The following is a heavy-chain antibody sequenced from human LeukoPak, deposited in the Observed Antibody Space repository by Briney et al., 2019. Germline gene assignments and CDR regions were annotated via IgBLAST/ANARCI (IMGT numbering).Heavy chain of an antibody. J-gene: IGHJ4*02. CDR1: GGSFSGYY. V-gene: IGHV4-34*01. D-gene: IGHD3-3*01. CDR3: ARRKVNYDFWSGYYMGYYFDY. Sequence: SETLSLTCAVYGGSFSGYYWSWVRQPPGKGLEWIGEINHSGSTNYNPSLKSRVTISVDTSKNQFSLKLSSVTAADTAVYYCARRKVNYDFWSGYYMGYYFDYWGQGTLVTVSS. CDR2: INHSGST.